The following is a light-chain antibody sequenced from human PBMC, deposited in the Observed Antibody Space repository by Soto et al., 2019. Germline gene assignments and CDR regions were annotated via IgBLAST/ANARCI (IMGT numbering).Light chain of an antibody. V-gene: IGLV1-47*02. CDR1: SSNIGTNY. Sequence: QSVLTQPPSASGTPGQRVTISCSGSSSNIGTNYVSWYQQLPGTAPKLLIYSNNQRPSGVPDRFSGSKSGTSASLAISGLRSEDEADYYCAAGDDSLSVFGTGTKLTVL. CDR2: SNN. J-gene: IGLJ1*01. CDR3: AAGDDSLSV.